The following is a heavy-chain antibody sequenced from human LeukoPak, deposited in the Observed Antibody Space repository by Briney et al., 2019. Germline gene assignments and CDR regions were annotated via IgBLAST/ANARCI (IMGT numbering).Heavy chain of an antibody. CDR1: GGSISSSSYY. V-gene: IGHV4-39*07. J-gene: IGHJ4*02. CDR3: ATLVSTRYYFDY. D-gene: IGHD5/OR15-5a*01. CDR2: IYYSGST. Sequence: PSETLSLTCTVSGGSISSSSYYWGWVRQPPGKGLEWIGNIYYSGSTYYNPSLESRVTMSLDTSKNQFSLRLTSVTAADTAVYFCATLVSTRYYFDYWGQGTLVTVSS.